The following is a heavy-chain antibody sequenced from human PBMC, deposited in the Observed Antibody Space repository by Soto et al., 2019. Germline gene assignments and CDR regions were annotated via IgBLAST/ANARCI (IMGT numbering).Heavy chain of an antibody. CDR3: ARELRGYSYGNAFDY. Sequence: SETLSLTCTVSGGSISSGGYYWSWIRQHPGKGLEWIGYIYYSGSTYYNPSLKSRVTISVDTSKNQFSLKLSSVTAADTAVYYCARELRGYSYGNAFDYWGQGTLVTVSS. D-gene: IGHD5-18*01. V-gene: IGHV4-31*03. J-gene: IGHJ4*02. CDR1: GGSISSGGYY. CDR2: IYYSGST.